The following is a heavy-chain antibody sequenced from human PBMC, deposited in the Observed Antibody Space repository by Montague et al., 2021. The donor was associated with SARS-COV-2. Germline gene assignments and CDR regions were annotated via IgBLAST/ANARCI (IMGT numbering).Heavy chain of an antibody. V-gene: IGHV4-38-2*02. CDR2: IYHSGST. CDR3: ARERSYCGGGSCYSGWFDP. D-gene: IGHD2-15*01. Sequence: SETLSLTCTVSGYSISSGYYWGWIRQPPGKGLEWIGSIYHSGSTYYNPSLKSRVTISVDTSKNQFSLKLSSVTAADTAVYYCARERSYCGGGSCYSGWFDPWGQGTLVTVSS. CDR1: GYSISSGYY. J-gene: IGHJ5*02.